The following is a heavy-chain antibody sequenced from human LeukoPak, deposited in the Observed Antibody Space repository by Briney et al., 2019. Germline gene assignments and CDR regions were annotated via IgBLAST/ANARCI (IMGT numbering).Heavy chain of an antibody. J-gene: IGHJ4*02. CDR1: GFTFSSYS. V-gene: IGHV3-21*01. D-gene: IGHD5-24*01. CDR3: AREVGDGYPWEDYYFDY. CDR2: ISISSSYI. Sequence: GGSLRLSCAASGFTFSSYSMNWVRQAPGKGLEWFPSISISSSYIYYADSVKGRFTISRDNAKNSLYLQMNSLRAEDTAVYYCAREVGDGYPWEDYYFDYWGQGTLVTVSS.